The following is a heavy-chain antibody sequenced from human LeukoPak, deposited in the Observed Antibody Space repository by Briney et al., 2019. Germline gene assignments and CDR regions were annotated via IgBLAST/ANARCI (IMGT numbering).Heavy chain of an antibody. D-gene: IGHD3-16*01. Sequence: PGGSLRLSCAASGFTFSSYGMHWVRQAPGKGLEWVAVISYDGSNKYYANSVKGRFTISRDNSKNTLYLQMNSLRAEDTAVYYCAKSGAMITRLWPHYDYWGQGTLVTVSS. CDR3: AKSGAMITRLWPHYDY. J-gene: IGHJ4*02. V-gene: IGHV3-30*18. CDR2: ISYDGSNK. CDR1: GFTFSSYG.